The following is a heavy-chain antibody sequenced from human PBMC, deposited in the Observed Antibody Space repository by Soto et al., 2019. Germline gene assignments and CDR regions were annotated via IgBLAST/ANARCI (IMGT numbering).Heavy chain of an antibody. D-gene: IGHD2-15*01. Sequence: PSETLSLTCAVYGGSFSGYYWSWIRQPPGKGLEWNGEINHSGSTNYNPSLKSRVTISVDTSKNQFSLKLSSVTAADTAVYYCARRSIVVAATLGAFDIWGQGTMVTVSS. CDR3: ARRSIVVAATLGAFDI. V-gene: IGHV4-34*01. CDR1: GGSFSGYY. CDR2: INHSGST. J-gene: IGHJ3*02.